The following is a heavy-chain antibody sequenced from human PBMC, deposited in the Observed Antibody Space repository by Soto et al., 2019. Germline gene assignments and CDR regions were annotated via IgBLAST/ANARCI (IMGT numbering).Heavy chain of an antibody. J-gene: IGHJ6*02. CDR1: GYTFTSYG. CDR2: ISAYNGNT. D-gene: IGHD2-15*01. V-gene: IGHV1-18*04. Sequence: GASVKVSCKASGYTFTSYGISWVRQAPGQGLEWMGWISAYNGNTNYAQKLQGRVTMTTDTSTSTAYMELRSLRSDDTAVYYCARSDCSGGSCHHSYYYGMDVWGQGTTVTVSS. CDR3: ARSDCSGGSCHHSYYYGMDV.